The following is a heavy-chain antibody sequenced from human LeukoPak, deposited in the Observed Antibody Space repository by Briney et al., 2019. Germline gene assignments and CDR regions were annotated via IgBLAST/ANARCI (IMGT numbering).Heavy chain of an antibody. CDR3: ASRDLNYFDY. J-gene: IGHJ4*02. CDR1: GFTFSTYA. CDR2: ISFDGSNK. Sequence: GGSLRLSCAASGFTFSTYAMHWVRQAPGKGLEWVAVISFDGSNKYYADSVKGRFTISRDNSKNTLYLQMNSLGAEDTAVYYCASRDLNYFDYWGQGTLVTVSS. D-gene: IGHD5-24*01. V-gene: IGHV3-30*04.